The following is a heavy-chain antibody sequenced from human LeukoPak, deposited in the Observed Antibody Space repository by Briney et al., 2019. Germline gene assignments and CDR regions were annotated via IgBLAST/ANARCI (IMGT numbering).Heavy chain of an antibody. CDR2: VYHSGST. Sequence: SETLSLTCTVSGASIRSSSNYWGWIRQPPGKGLEWIGSVYHSGSTYYNPSLKSRVTISVDTSKNQFSLKLSSVSAADTAVHYCAKHGGYCSGDSCLKYFQHWGQGTLVTVSS. CDR1: GASIRSSSNY. V-gene: IGHV4-39*01. D-gene: IGHD2-15*01. J-gene: IGHJ1*01. CDR3: AKHGGYCSGDSCLKYFQH.